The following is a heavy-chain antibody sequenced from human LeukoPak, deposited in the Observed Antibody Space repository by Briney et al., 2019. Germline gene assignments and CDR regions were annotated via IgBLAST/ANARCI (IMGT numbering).Heavy chain of an antibody. V-gene: IGHV4-39*01. CDR1: GGSISSSSYY. Sequence: SETLSLTCTVSGGSISSSSYYWGWIRQPPGKGLEWIGSIYYSGSTYYNPSLKSRVTISVDTSKNQFSLKLSSVTAADTAVYYCARHYQGYDSSALLLSFAFDYWGQGTLVTVSS. J-gene: IGHJ4*02. D-gene: IGHD3-22*01. CDR2: IYYSGST. CDR3: ARHYQGYDSSALLLSFAFDY.